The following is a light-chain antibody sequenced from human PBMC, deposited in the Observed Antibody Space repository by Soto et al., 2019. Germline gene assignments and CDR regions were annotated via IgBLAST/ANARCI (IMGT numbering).Light chain of an antibody. CDR2: DAS. Sequence: DTQMTQSPSSLSASVGNRVTITCRASQSISTYLNWYQKKPGKAPNLLIYDASRLQSGVPSRFSGSGGGTDFTLSISSLQPEDFATYFCQQSYSTPPWTFGQGTKVDIK. CDR1: QSISTY. CDR3: QQSYSTPPWT. J-gene: IGKJ1*01. V-gene: IGKV1-39*01.